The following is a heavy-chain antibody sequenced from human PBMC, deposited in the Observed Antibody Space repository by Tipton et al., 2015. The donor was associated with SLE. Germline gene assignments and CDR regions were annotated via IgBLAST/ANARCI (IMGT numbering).Heavy chain of an antibody. V-gene: IGHV4-34*01. CDR2: IDHSGIT. J-gene: IGHJ5*02. CDR3: ASGAYDSGSHYLGGWFDP. Sequence: TLSLTCAVYGGSFRGYYWSWIRQPPGKGLEWIGEIDHSGITNYKESLKSRVTISVDTSKNQFSLKLSSVTAADTAVYYCASGAYDSGSHYLGGWFDPWGQGTPVTVSS. CDR1: GGSFRGYY. D-gene: IGHD3-10*01.